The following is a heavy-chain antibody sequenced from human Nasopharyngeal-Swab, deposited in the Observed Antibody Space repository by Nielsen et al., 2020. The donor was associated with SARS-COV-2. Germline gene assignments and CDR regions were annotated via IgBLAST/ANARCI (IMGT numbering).Heavy chain of an antibody. V-gene: IGHV3-9*01. Sequence: SLKISCAASGFTFDDYAMHWVRQAPGKGLEWVSGISWNSGSIGYADSVKGRFTISRDTAKNSLYLQMNSLRAEDTALYYCAKEAPPYPRGAFDIWGQGTMVTVSS. CDR3: AKEAPPYPRGAFDI. CDR1: GFTFDDYA. J-gene: IGHJ3*02. CDR2: ISWNSGSI.